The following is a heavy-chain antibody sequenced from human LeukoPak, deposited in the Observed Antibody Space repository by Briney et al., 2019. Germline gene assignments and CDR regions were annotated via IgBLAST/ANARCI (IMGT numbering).Heavy chain of an antibody. Sequence: GSSVKVSCKASGGTFSSYTISWVRQAPGQGLEWMGRIIPILGIANYAQKFQGRVTITADKSTSTAYMKLSSLRSEDTAVYYCARTTRRDGYKGWFDPWGQGTLVTVSS. J-gene: IGHJ5*02. CDR2: IIPILGIA. CDR3: ARTTRRDGYKGWFDP. V-gene: IGHV1-69*02. CDR1: GGTFSSYT. D-gene: IGHD5-24*01.